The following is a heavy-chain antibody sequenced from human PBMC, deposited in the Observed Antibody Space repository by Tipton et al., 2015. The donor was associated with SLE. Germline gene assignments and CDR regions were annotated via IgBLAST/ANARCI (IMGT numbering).Heavy chain of an antibody. Sequence: TLSLTCTVFGGSISSYYWSWIRQPPGKGLEWIEYIYYSGSTNYNPSLKSRVTISVDTSKNQFSLKLSSVTAADTAVYYCARDDYGDFGGFDYWGQGALVNVYS. CDR3: ARDDYGDFGGFDY. CDR2: IYYSGST. CDR1: GGSISSYY. D-gene: IGHD4-17*01. V-gene: IGHV4-59*12. J-gene: IGHJ4*02.